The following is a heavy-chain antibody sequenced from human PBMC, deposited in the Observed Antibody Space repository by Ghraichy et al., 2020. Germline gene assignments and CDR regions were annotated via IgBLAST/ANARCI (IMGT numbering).Heavy chain of an antibody. J-gene: IGHJ5*02. CDR1: GYSISSGYY. D-gene: IGHD6-13*01. Sequence: SQTLSLTCAVSGYSISSGYYWGWIRQPPGKGLEWIGSIYHSGSTYYNPSLKSRVTISVDTSKNQFSLKLSSVTATDTAVYYCARGVLILAALKTKNHPHNWFDPWGQGTLVTVSS. V-gene: IGHV4-38-2*01. CDR3: ARGVLILAALKTKNHPHNWFDP. CDR2: IYHSGST.